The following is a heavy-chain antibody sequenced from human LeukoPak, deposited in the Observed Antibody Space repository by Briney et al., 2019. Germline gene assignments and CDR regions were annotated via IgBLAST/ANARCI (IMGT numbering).Heavy chain of an antibody. D-gene: IGHD3-16*01. CDR1: GFTFSSYA. CDR3: ASLRPRGGDAFDI. V-gene: IGHV3-30-3*01. CDR2: ISYDGSNK. J-gene: IGHJ3*02. Sequence: PGGSLRLSCAASGFTFSSYAMHWVRQAPGKGLEWVAVISYDGSNKYYADSVKGRFTISRDNSKNTLYLQMNSLRAEDTAVYYCASLRPRGGDAFDIWGQGTMDTVSS.